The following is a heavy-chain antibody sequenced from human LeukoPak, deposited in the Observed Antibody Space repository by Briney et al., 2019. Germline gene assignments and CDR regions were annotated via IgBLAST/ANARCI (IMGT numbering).Heavy chain of an antibody. J-gene: IGHJ3*02. D-gene: IGHD4-17*01. V-gene: IGHV4-61*02. CDR2: IYTSGST. CDR3: ARHDGDYGYAFDI. CDR1: GGSISSGSYY. Sequence: SETLSLTCTVSGGSISSGSYYWSWIRQPAGKGLEWIGRIYTSGSTNYNPSLKSRVTISVDTSKNQFSLKLSSVTAADTAVYYCARHDGDYGYAFDIWGQGTMVTVSS.